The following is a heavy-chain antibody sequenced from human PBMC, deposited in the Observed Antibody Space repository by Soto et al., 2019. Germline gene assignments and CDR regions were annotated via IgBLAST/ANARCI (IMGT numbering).Heavy chain of an antibody. V-gene: IGHV3-30-3*01. J-gene: IGHJ5*02. D-gene: IGHD1-20*01. Sequence: GGSLRLSCAASGFTFSSYAMHWVRQAPGKGLEWVAVISYDGSNKYYADSVKGRFTISRDNSQNTLYLQMNSLRAEDTAVYYCAKDDDNWTSGRWFDPWGQGTLVTVSS. CDR1: GFTFSSYA. CDR3: AKDDDNWTSGRWFDP. CDR2: ISYDGSNK.